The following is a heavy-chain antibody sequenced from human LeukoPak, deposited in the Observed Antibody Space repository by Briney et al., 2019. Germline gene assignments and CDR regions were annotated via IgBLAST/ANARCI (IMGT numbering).Heavy chain of an antibody. CDR2: INHSGST. CDR3: ARVGRQQLVLSYYYYMDV. D-gene: IGHD6-13*01. V-gene: IGHV4-34*01. Sequence: SETLSLTCAVYGGSFSGYYWSWIRQPPGKGLEWIGEINHSGSTNYNPSLKSRVTISVDTSKNQFSLKLSSVTAADTAVYYCARVGRQQLVLSYYYYMDVWGKGTTVTVSS. CDR1: GGSFSGYY. J-gene: IGHJ6*03.